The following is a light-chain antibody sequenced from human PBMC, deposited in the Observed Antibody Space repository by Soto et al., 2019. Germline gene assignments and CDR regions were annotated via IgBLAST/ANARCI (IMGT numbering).Light chain of an antibody. V-gene: IGLV2-14*01. Sequence: QSVLTQPASVSGSPGQSITISCTGTSSDVGGYNYVSWYQQHPGKAPKLMIYDVSNRPSGVSNRFSGSKSGNTASLTISGPQAEYEADYYCSSNPSSSPLVCVTGTK. CDR3: SSNPSSSPLV. J-gene: IGLJ1*01. CDR1: SSDVGGYNY. CDR2: DVS.